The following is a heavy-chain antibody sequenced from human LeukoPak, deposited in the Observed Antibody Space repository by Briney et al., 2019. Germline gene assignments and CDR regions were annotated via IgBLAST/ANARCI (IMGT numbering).Heavy chain of an antibody. CDR3: ASPIVGDPGAAFDI. V-gene: IGHV3-7*01. J-gene: IGHJ3*02. Sequence: GGSLRLSCAASGFTFSSYWMSWVRQAPGKGLEWVANIKQDGSEKYYVDSVKGRFTISRDNAKNSLCLQMNSLRAEDTAVYYCASPIVGDPGAAFDIWGQGTMVTVSS. D-gene: IGHD1-26*01. CDR1: GFTFSSYW. CDR2: IKQDGSEK.